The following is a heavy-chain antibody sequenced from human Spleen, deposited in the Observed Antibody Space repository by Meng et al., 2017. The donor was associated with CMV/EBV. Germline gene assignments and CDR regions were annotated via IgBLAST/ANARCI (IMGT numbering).Heavy chain of an antibody. V-gene: IGHV4-61*01. CDR2: IYYSGST. Sequence: GSLRLSCTVTGDSVNSHSYFWTWIRQPPGKGLEWIGYIYYSGSTNYNPSLKSRVTISVDTSKNQFSLKLSSVTAADPAVYYCARGGGSYPIPIDYWGQGTLVTVSS. CDR3: ARGGGSYPIPIDY. D-gene: IGHD1-26*01. CDR1: GDSVNSHSYF. J-gene: IGHJ4*02.